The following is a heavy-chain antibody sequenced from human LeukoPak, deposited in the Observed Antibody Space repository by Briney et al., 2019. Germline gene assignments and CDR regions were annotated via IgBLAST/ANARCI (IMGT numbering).Heavy chain of an antibody. J-gene: IGHJ4*02. D-gene: IGHD5-24*01. CDR1: GGSISSYY. Sequence: SETLSLTCTVSGGSISSYYWSWIRQPPGKGLEWIGYIYYSGSTNYNPSLKSRVTISVDTSKNQFSLKLSSVTAADTAVYYCARARSRDGYLYWGQGTLVTVSS. CDR3: ARARSRDGYLY. V-gene: IGHV4-59*01. CDR2: IYYSGST.